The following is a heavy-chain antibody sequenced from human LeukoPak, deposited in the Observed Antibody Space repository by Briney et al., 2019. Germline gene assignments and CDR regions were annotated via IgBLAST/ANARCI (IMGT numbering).Heavy chain of an antibody. J-gene: IGHJ2*01. Sequence: GGSLRLSCAASGFTFSSYAMSWVRQAPGKGLEWFSAISGSGGSTYYADSVKGRFTISRDNSKNTLYLQMNRLRAEDTAVYYCAKLRQQLSTGWYFDLWGRGTLVTVSS. CDR1: GFTFSSYA. D-gene: IGHD6-13*01. CDR3: AKLRQQLSTGWYFDL. CDR2: ISGSGGST. V-gene: IGHV3-23*01.